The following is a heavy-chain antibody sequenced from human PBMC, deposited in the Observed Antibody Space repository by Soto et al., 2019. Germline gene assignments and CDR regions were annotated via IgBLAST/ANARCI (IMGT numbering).Heavy chain of an antibody. J-gene: IGHJ4*02. CDR3: AKRILTHYYGSGSYYPFDY. CDR1: GFTFSSYA. D-gene: IGHD3-10*01. Sequence: EVQLLESGGGLVQPGGSLRLSCAASGFTFSSYAMSWVRQAPGKGLEWVSAISGSGGSIYYADSVKGRFTISRDNSKNTLYLQMNSLRAEDTAVYYCAKRILTHYYGSGSYYPFDYWGQGTLVTVSS. CDR2: ISGSGGSI. V-gene: IGHV3-23*01.